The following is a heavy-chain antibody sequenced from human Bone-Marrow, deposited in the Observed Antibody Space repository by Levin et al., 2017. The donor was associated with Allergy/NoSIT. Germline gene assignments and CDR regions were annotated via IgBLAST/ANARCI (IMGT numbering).Heavy chain of an antibody. Sequence: ASVKVSCKASGYTFNTYYLHWVRQAPGQGLEWMGWTNPNSGATNFAQKFQGRVAMTRDTSISTAYMDLSSLTSNDTAVYYCAREPRGGPTGFDALDIWGQGTVVTVSA. V-gene: IGHV1-2*02. CDR3: AREPRGGPTGFDALDI. J-gene: IGHJ3*02. CDR1: GYTFNTYY. D-gene: IGHD3-10*01. CDR2: TNPNSGAT.